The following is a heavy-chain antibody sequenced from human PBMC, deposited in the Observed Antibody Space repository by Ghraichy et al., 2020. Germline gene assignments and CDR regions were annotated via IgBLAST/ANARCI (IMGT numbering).Heavy chain of an antibody. CDR1: GYSFTSYW. Sequence: GESLNISCKGSGYSFTSYWIGWVRQMPGKGLEWMGIIYPGDSDTRYSPSFQGQVTISADKSISTAYLQWSSLKASDTAMYYCARHPDGARGYYYGMDVWGQGTTVTVSS. D-gene: IGHD3-16*01. J-gene: IGHJ6*02. V-gene: IGHV5-51*01. CDR2: IYPGDSDT. CDR3: ARHPDGARGYYYGMDV.